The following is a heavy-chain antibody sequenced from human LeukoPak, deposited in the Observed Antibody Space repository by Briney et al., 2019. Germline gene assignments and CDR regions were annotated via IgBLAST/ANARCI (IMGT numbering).Heavy chain of an antibody. J-gene: IGHJ4*02. D-gene: IGHD6-19*01. CDR1: GGTFSSYA. CDR3: ARDIAVAGNFGSDY. CDR2: IIPILGIA. Sequence: ASVKVSCKASGGTFSSYAISWVRQSPGQGLEWMGRIIPILGIANYAQKFQGRVTITADKSTSTAYMELSSLRSEDTAVYYCARDIAVAGNFGSDYWGQGTLVTVSS. V-gene: IGHV1-69*04.